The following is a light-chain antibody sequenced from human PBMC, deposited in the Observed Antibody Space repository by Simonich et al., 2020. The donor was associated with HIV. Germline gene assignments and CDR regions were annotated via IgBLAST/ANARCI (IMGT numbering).Light chain of an antibody. CDR1: ALPKEY. V-gene: IGLV3-10*01. Sequence: SYELTQPPSVSVSPGQTARITCSGDALPKEYAYWYKQKSGQAPVLVIYEDIKLPSGIPERFSGSSSGTMATLTISGAQVEDEADYYCYSTDSSGNHRVFGGGTKLTVL. CDR3: YSTDSSGNHRV. J-gene: IGLJ3*02. CDR2: EDI.